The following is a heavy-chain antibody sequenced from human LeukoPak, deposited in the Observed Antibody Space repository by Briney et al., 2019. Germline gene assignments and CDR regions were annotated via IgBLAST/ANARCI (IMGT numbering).Heavy chain of an antibody. V-gene: IGHV1-18*01. J-gene: IGHJ6*02. CDR3: ARDSLGGGYDWGPYYYGMDV. D-gene: IGHD5-12*01. CDR1: GYTFTSYG. CDR2: ISAYNGNT. Sequence: ASVKVSCKASGYTFTSYGISWVRQAPGQGLEWMGWISAYNGNTNYAQKLQGRVTITADESTSTAYMELSSLRSEDTAVYYCARDSLGGGYDWGPYYYGMDVWGQGTTVTVSS.